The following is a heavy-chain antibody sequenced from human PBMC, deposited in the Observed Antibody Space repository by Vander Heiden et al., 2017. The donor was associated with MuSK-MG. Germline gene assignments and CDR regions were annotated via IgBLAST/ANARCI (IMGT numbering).Heavy chain of an antibody. D-gene: IGHD2-2*01. J-gene: IGHJ4*02. V-gene: IGHV4-31*03. Sequence: QVQLQESGPGLVKPSQTLSLTCTVSGGSISSGGYYWSWIRQHPGKGLEWIWYIYYSGSTYYNPSLKSRVTISVDTSKNQFSLKLSSVTAADTAVYYCARVPIVVVPAAYYFDYWGQGTLVTVSS. CDR1: GGSISSGGYY. CDR3: ARVPIVVVPAAYYFDY. CDR2: IYYSGST.